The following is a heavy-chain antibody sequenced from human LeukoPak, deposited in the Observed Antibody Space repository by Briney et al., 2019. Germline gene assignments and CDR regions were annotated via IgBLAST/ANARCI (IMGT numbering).Heavy chain of an antibody. Sequence: GGSLRLSCVASGFTFSYAWMNWVRQAPGKGLEWVSVIYSGGSTYYADSVKGRFTISRDNSKNTLYLQMNSLRAEDTAVYYCARYPDGPWGQGTLVTVSS. J-gene: IGHJ5*02. CDR1: GFTFSYAW. CDR2: IYSGGST. V-gene: IGHV3-66*01. CDR3: ARYPDGP.